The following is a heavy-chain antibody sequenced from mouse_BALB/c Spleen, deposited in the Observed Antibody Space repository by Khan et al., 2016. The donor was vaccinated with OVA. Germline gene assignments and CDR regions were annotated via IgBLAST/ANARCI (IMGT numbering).Heavy chain of an antibody. V-gene: IGHV5-6*01. CDR3: ARHVTGSVAY. D-gene: IGHD4-1*01. CDR1: GFRFSSGS. CDR2: ISSGGDYT. J-gene: IGHJ3*01. Sequence: EVELVESGGDLVKPGGSLKLSCAASGFRFSSGSMSWVRQTPDKRMEWGATISSGGDYTYYPDIVKGRFTISRDNAKNTLYLQMSSLKSEDPAMYYYARHVTGSVAYWGQGTLVTVSA.